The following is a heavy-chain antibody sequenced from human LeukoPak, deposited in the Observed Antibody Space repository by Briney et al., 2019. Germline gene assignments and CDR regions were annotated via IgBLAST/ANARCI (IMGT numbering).Heavy chain of an antibody. CDR2: ISSSGSTI. J-gene: IGHJ5*02. D-gene: IGHD1-26*01. Sequence: GGSLRLSCAASGFTVSSNYMSWIRQAPGKGLEWVSYISSSGSTIYYADSVKGRFTISRDNAKNSLYLQMNSLRAEDTAVYYCARAPKFRLVGVPKGPFDPWGQGSLVTVSS. CDR1: GFTVSSNY. V-gene: IGHV3-11*01. CDR3: ARAPKFRLVGVPKGPFDP.